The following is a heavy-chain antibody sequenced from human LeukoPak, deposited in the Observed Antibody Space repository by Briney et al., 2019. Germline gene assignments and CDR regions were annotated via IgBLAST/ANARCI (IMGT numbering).Heavy chain of an antibody. CDR1: GFIFSTYG. Sequence: GTLRLSCAASGFIFSTYGMNWVRQAPGKGLEWIGEINHSGSTNYNPSLKSRVTISVDTSKNQFSLKLSSVTAADTAVYYCARRGYDILTGYSRTPYYFDYWGQGTLVTVSS. CDR2: INHSGST. V-gene: IGHV4-34*01. CDR3: ARRGYDILTGYSRTPYYFDY. D-gene: IGHD3-9*01. J-gene: IGHJ4*02.